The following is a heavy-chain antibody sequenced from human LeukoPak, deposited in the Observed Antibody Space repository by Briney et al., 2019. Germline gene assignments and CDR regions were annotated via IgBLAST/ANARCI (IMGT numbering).Heavy chain of an antibody. J-gene: IGHJ4*02. V-gene: IGHV6-1*01. CDR3: ARGGNYYDSSGYYYELSY. Sequence: SQTLSLTCAISGDSVSSNSAAWNWIRQSPSRGLEWLGRTYYRSKWYNDYAVSVKSRIIINADTSKNQFSLQLNSVTPEDTAVYYCARGGNYYDSSGYYYELSYWGQGTLVTVSP. D-gene: IGHD3-22*01. CDR1: GDSVSSNSAA. CDR2: TYYRSKWYN.